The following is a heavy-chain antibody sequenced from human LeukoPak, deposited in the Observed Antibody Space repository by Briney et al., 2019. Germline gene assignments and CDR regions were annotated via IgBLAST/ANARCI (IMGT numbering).Heavy chain of an antibody. Sequence: ASMKVSCKASGYTFINSYIQWVRQAPGQGLEWMGIINPNGGRTNYAEKFQGRVTMTRDTSTSTVYMELSSLRSDDTAVYYCAISHKNFDYWGPGTLVTVSS. J-gene: IGHJ4*02. CDR2: INPNGGRT. CDR1: GYTFINSY. CDR3: AISHKNFDY. V-gene: IGHV1-46*01.